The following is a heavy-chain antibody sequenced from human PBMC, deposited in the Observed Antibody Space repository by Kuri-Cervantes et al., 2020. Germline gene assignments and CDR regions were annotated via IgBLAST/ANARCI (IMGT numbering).Heavy chain of an antibody. Sequence: GESLKISCAASGFSVSSYTMNWVRQAPGQGLEWVSSISSSGTYIYYADSVKGRFTISRDSAKNTLYLQMNSLRAEDTAIYYCARGYSSGSPYWGQGTLVTVSS. CDR3: ARGYSSGSPY. CDR2: ISSSGTYI. V-gene: IGHV3-21*01. D-gene: IGHD6-19*01. J-gene: IGHJ4*02. CDR1: GFSVSSYT.